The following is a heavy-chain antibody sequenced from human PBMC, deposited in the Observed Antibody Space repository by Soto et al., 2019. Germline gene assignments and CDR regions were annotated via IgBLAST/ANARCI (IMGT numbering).Heavy chain of an antibody. D-gene: IGHD2-21*01. J-gene: IGHJ4*02. CDR3: ARGPHPPSDSYRHPYFDY. CDR2: IYYSGNT. CDR1: GGTIDSGAYY. V-gene: IGHV4-31*02. Sequence: QVQLQESGPGLVKPSQTLSLTCTVSGGTIDSGAYYWSWIRQHPGKGLEWIGYIYYSGNTFYNPSLRRRVTISLGTSNTQSSLKMGSVTAADTAVYYCARGPHPPSDSYRHPYFDYWGQGTLVTVSS.